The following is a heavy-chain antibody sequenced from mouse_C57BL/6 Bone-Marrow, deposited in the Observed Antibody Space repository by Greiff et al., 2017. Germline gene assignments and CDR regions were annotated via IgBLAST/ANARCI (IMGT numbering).Heavy chain of an antibody. CDR3: ARLYYGSSYGWYFDV. CDR2: ISNGGGST. CDR1: GFTFSDYY. J-gene: IGHJ1*03. V-gene: IGHV5-12*01. D-gene: IGHD1-1*01. Sequence: EVQLQESGGGLVQPGGSLKLSCAASGFTFSDYYMYWVRQTPEKRLEWVAYISNGGGSTYYPDTVKGLFTIPRDNAKNTLYLQMSRLKSEDTAMYYCARLYYGSSYGWYFDVWGTGTTVTVSS.